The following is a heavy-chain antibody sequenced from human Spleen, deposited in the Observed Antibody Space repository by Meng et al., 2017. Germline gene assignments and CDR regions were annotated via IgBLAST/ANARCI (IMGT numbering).Heavy chain of an antibody. CDR1: GYTLTSYA. Sequence: QGQVVQSGSELRKPGASVKVSCKASGYTLTSYAINWLRQAPGQGLEWMGWINTKTGNPTYAQGFTGRLVFSLDTSVSTAYLQISGLKADDTAVYYCTRDGYSDCSRTSCFDYWGQGTLVTVSS. V-gene: IGHV7-4-1*02. J-gene: IGHJ4*02. CDR2: INTKTGNP. CDR3: TRDGYSDCSRTSCFDY. D-gene: IGHD2-2*01.